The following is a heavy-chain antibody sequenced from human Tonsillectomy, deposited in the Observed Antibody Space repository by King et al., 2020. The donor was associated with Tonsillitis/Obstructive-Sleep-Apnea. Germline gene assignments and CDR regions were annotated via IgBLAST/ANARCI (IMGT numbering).Heavy chain of an antibody. J-gene: IGHJ4*02. CDR2: IYYSGST. Sequence: QLQESGPGLVKPSETLSLTCTVSDDSITGYYWSWIRQPPGKGLEWIGYIYYSGSTNYNPSLKSRVTISLEKYKNQFSLKLSSVTAADTAVYYCARQKAAYYDYVWGSYRSNYFDYWGQGTLVTVSS. V-gene: IGHV4-59*08. CDR3: ARQKAAYYDYVWGSYRSNYFDY. CDR1: DDSITGYY. D-gene: IGHD3-16*02.